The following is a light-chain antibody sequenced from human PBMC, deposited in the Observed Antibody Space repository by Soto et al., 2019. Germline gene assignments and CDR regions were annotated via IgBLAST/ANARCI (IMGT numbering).Light chain of an antibody. V-gene: IGKV1-27*01. CDR2: AAS. CDR3: QKYNSSPWT. CDR1: QGISTY. Sequence: DIQLTQSPSFLSASVGDRVTMTCRASQGISTYLAWYQQKPGKAPKLLIYAASTLQSGVPSRFSGSGSGTDFTLTISSLQPEDVATYFCQKYNSSPWTFGQGTKVDIK. J-gene: IGKJ1*01.